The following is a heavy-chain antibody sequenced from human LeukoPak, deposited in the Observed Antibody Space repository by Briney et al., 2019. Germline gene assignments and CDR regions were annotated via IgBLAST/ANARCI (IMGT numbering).Heavy chain of an antibody. D-gene: IGHD5-18*01. V-gene: IGHV4-59*01. CDR1: GGSISSYY. CDR2: IYYSGST. J-gene: IGHJ4*02. Sequence: PSETLSLTCTVSGGSISSYYWSWIRQPPGKGLEWIGYIYYSGSTNYNPSLKSRVTISVDTSKNQFSLKLSSVTAADTAVYYCSRKDTPMIYFDCWGQGTLVTVSS. CDR3: SRKDTPMIYFDC.